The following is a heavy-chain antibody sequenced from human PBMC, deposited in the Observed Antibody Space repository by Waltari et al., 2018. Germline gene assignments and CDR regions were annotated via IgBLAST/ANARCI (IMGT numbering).Heavy chain of an antibody. D-gene: IGHD2-8*01. CDR3: ATYASWYYFDY. CDR2: FYPEDCQK. Sequence: QVQLVQSGAEVKKPGASVKVSFKVSGYTLAGLSMPWVRQAPGKGLEWMGGFYPEDCQKIYAKKFQGRVTMTEDTSTDTAYTELSILRSDDTAVYYCATYASWYYFDYWGQGTLVTVSS. V-gene: IGHV1-24*01. J-gene: IGHJ4*02. CDR1: GYTLAGLS.